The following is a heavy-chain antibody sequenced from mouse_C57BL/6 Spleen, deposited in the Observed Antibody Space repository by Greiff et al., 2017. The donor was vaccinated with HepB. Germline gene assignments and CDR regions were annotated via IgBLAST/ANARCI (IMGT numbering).Heavy chain of an antibody. CDR2: INPSNGGT. CDR3: ARDPSTMVTPSWFAY. D-gene: IGHD2-2*01. Sequence: QVQLQQPGTELVKPGASVKLSCKASGYTFTSYWMHWVKQRPGQGLEWIGNINPSNGGTNYNEKFKSKATLTVDKSSSTAYMQLSSLTSEDSAVYYCARDPSTMVTPSWFAYWGQGTLVTVSA. V-gene: IGHV1-53*01. J-gene: IGHJ3*01. CDR1: GYTFTSYW.